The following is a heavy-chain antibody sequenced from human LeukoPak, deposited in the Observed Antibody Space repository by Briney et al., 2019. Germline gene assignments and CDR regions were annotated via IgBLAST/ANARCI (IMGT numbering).Heavy chain of an antibody. D-gene: IGHD2-21*02. V-gene: IGHV1-2*02. CDR3: ARAGLQYCGGDCYSAPRRYYYYYYGMDV. CDR1: GYTFTGYY. Sequence: GTSVKVSCKASGYTFTGYYMHWVRQAPGQGLEGMGWINPNSGGTNYAQKFQGRVTMTRDTSISTAYMELSRLRSDDTAVYYCARAGLQYCGGDCYSAPRRYYYYYYGMDVWGQGTTVTVSS. J-gene: IGHJ6*02. CDR2: INPNSGGT.